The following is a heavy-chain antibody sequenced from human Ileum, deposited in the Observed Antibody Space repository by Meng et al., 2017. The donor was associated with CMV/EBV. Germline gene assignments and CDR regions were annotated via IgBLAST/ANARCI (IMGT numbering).Heavy chain of an antibody. Sequence: QVQLQESGPRLLKPSETLSLTCTVSGVSISNYYWTWIRQSAVKGLEFIGRVHFTGGIDYNPSLMSRVTMSVDTSRNQLSLNVKSVTAADTAVYYCARAAARGVPVNYWGQGILVTVSS. CDR1: GVSISNYY. J-gene: IGHJ4*02. V-gene: IGHV4-4*07. CDR3: ARAAARGVPVNY. CDR2: VHFTGGI. D-gene: IGHD3-10*01.